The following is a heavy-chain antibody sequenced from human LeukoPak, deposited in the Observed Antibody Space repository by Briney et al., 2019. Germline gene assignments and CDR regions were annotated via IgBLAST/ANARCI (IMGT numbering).Heavy chain of an antibody. J-gene: IGHJ4*02. D-gene: IGHD2-2*01. CDR2: ISADGTET. CDR3: ARTGYCSSTSCYGTFDY. CDR1: GFAFNRRG. V-gene: IGHV3-30*03. Sequence: HPGTSLSLSCVTSGFAFNRRGMHWVRQAPGKGLEWVAVISADGTETYYADSVKGRFTISRDNAKNSLYLQMNSLRAEDTAVYYCARTGYCSSTSCYGTFDYWGQGTLVTVSS.